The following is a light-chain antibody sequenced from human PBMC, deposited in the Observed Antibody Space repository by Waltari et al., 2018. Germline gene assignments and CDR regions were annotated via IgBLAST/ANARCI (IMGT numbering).Light chain of an antibody. J-gene: IGLJ3*02. CDR1: GSNIGAGYD. CDR3: QSYDTSLSVV. V-gene: IGLV1-40*01. CDR2: GST. Sequence: HSVLTQPPSVSGAPGQRVTISCTGSGSNIGAGYDVHWYQQLPRAAPKLLIYGSTTRPLGVPDRFCGSTSGTSASLTITGLQAEDEADYYCQSYDTSLSVVFGGGTKLTVL.